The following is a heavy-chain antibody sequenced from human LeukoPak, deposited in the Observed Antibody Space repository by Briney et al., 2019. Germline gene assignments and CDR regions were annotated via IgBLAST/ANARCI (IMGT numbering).Heavy chain of an antibody. V-gene: IGHV4-4*07. D-gene: IGHD2-15*01. CDR3: AREGSGHGIYCSGGSCYTPNDAFDI. Sequence: SETLSLTCTVSGGSISNYYWSWIRQPAGKGLEWIGRIYTSGSTNYNPSLKSRVTMSVDTSKNQFSLKLSSVTAADTAVYYCAREGSGHGIYCSGGSCYTPNDAFDIWGQGIMVTVSS. CDR2: IYTSGST. J-gene: IGHJ3*02. CDR1: GGSISNYY.